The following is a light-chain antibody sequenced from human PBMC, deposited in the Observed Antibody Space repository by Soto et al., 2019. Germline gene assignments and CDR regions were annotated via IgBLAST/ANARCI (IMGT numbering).Light chain of an antibody. CDR1: SSDVGGYNY. CDR2: EVS. V-gene: IGLV2-14*01. CDR3: SSYISNSIVV. Sequence: QSALTQPASVSGSPGQSITISCTGTSSDVGGYNYVSWYQQHPGKAPKLMIYEVSNRPSGVSNRFSGSKSGHTASLTISGLQDEDEADYYCSSYISNSIVVFGGGTKLTVL. J-gene: IGLJ2*01.